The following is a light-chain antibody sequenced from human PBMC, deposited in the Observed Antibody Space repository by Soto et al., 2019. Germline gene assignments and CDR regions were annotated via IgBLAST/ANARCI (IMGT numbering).Light chain of an antibody. Sequence: QSVLSQSPSTSGTPGQRVTISCSGGNSNIGTHPVNWFYHLPGTAPNLLIFTNDQRPAGVPDRFSGSKSGTSASLAISGLQSEDEGDYYCASWDGSLEAWVFGGGTKLTVL. V-gene: IGLV1-44*01. CDR2: TND. CDR1: NSNIGTHP. CDR3: ASWDGSLEAWV. J-gene: IGLJ3*02.